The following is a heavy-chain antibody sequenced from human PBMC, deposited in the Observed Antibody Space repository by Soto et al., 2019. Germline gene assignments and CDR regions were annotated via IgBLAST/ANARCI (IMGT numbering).Heavy chain of an antibody. CDR3: ARVLYYDFWSGYYTGPPNYYYGMDV. D-gene: IGHD3-3*01. CDR1: GGSFSGYY. Sequence: PSETLSLTCAVYGGSFSGYYWSWIRQPPGKGLEWIGEINHSGSTNYNPSLKSRVTISVDTSKNQFSLKLSSVTAADTAVYYCARVLYYDFWSGYYTGPPNYYYGMDVWGQGTTVTVSS. J-gene: IGHJ6*02. V-gene: IGHV4-34*01. CDR2: INHSGST.